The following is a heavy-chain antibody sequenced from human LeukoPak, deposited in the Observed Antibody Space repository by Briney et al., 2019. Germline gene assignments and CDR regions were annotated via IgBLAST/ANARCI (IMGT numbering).Heavy chain of an antibody. D-gene: IGHD1-26*01. CDR1: GFTFSSYG. V-gene: IGHV3-30*02. Sequence: PGGSLRLSCAASGFTFSSYGMHWVRQAPGKGLEWVAFIRYDGSNKYYADSVKGRFTISRDNSKNTLYLQMNSLRAEDTAVYYCARAGGSYQVFDYWGQGTLVTVSS. CDR2: IRYDGSNK. CDR3: ARAGGSYQVFDY. J-gene: IGHJ4*02.